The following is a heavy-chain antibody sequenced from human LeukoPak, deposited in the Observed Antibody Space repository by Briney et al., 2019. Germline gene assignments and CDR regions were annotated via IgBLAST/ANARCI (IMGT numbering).Heavy chain of an antibody. CDR1: GYTFTSYY. Sequence: GASVKVSCKASGYTFTSYYMHWVRQAPGQGLEWMGIINPSGGSTSYAQKFQGRVTMTRDTSTSTVYMELSSLRSEDTAVYYCARDPHPFGIGYNWFDPWGQGTLVTVSS. D-gene: IGHD3-16*01. J-gene: IGHJ5*02. CDR2: INPSGGST. CDR3: ARDPHPFGIGYNWFDP. V-gene: IGHV1-46*01.